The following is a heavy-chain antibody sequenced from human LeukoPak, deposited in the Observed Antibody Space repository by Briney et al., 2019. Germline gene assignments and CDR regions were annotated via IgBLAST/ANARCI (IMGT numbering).Heavy chain of an antibody. J-gene: IGHJ4*02. V-gene: IGHV4-59*01. CDR1: GGSISSYY. Sequence: SETLSLTCAVSGGSISSYYWSWIRQPPGKGLEWIGYIYYSGSTNYNPSLKSRVTISIDTSKNQFSLKLSSVTAADTAVYYCARHEGNSSFDYWGQGTLVTVSS. D-gene: IGHD4-23*01. CDR2: IYYSGST. CDR3: ARHEGNSSFDY.